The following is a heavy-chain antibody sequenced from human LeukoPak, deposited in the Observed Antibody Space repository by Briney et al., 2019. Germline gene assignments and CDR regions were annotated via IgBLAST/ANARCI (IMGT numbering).Heavy chain of an antibody. CDR2: ISYDGSNK. J-gene: IGHJ4*02. CDR3: ARDLHSIFDY. D-gene: IGHD4-11*01. CDR1: GFTFSSYA. Sequence: PGGSLRLSCAASGFTFSSYAMHLVRQAPGKGLEWVAVISYDGSNKYYADSVKGRFTISRDNSKNTLYLQMNSLRAEDTAVYYCARDLHSIFDYWGQGTLVTVSS. V-gene: IGHV3-30-3*01.